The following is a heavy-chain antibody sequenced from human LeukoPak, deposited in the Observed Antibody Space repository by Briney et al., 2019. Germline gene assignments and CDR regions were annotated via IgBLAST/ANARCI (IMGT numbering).Heavy chain of an antibody. CDR2: ITASGSIG. CDR3: ARLSPYYHMDV. CDR1: GLSFSDYY. J-gene: IGHJ6*03. Sequence: PGGSLRLSCAASGLSFSDYYMTWIRQSPGKGPEWVSHITASGSIGYSADSVKGRFTISRDNAKNTLYLEMNSLRGEDTAVYYCARLSPYYHMDVWGQGTTVTVSS. V-gene: IGHV3-11*04.